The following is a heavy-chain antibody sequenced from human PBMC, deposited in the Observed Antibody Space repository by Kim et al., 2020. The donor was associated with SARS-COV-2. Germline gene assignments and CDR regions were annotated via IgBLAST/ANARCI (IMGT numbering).Heavy chain of an antibody. D-gene: IGHD5-12*01. V-gene: IGHV3-21*01. CDR1: GFTFSSYS. J-gene: IGHJ4*02. Sequence: GGSLRLSCAASGFTFSSYSMNWVRQAPGKGLEWVSSISSSSSYIYYSDSVKGRFTISRDNAKNSLYLQMNSLRAEDTAVYYCARVAYSRYDLNVWYFDYWGQGTLVTVSS. CDR2: ISSSSSYI. CDR3: ARVAYSRYDLNVWYFDY.